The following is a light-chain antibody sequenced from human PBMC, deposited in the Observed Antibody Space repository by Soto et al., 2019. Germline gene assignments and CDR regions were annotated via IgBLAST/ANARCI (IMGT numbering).Light chain of an antibody. Sequence: IVLTQSPGTLSLSPGEEATLSCRASQSVDSNYLAWYQQKPGQTPRLLIYGASSRAIGIPDRFSGSGSGTDFTLTISRLEPEDFAVYYCQQYGSSPRTFGQGTKVDIK. V-gene: IGKV3-20*01. J-gene: IGKJ1*01. CDR1: QSVDSNY. CDR2: GAS. CDR3: QQYGSSPRT.